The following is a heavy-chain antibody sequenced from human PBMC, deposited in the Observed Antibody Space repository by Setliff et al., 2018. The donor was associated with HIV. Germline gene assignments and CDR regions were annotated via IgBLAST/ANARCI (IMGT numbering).Heavy chain of an antibody. Sequence: PGGSLRLSCAASGFTFSSSWMSWVRQAPGKGLEWVANIKEDGSETSYADSVKGRFTISRDNAKNSLYLQMNGLRAEDTAVYYRGRDRIESAIGHWGQGTLVTVS. J-gene: IGHJ4*02. CDR1: GFTFSSSW. D-gene: IGHD2-21*01. V-gene: IGHV3-7*01. CDR3: GRDRIESAIGH. CDR2: IKEDGSET.